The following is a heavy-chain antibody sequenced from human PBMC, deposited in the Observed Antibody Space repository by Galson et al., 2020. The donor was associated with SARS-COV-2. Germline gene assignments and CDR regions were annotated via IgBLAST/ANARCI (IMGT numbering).Heavy chain of an antibody. CDR1: GDALSSGGYS. CDR3: ARGSDRAKYALDV. J-gene: IGHJ6*02. D-gene: IGHD6-25*01. V-gene: IGHV4-31*03. CDR2: IYYSGHT. Sequence: SETLSLTCTVSGDALSSGGYSWTWIRHVPGKGLEWIGFIYYSGHTYYTPSLKSRLTLSVDTPGNQFSLELSSVTAADTAVYYCARGSDRAKYALDVWGQGTTVTVSS.